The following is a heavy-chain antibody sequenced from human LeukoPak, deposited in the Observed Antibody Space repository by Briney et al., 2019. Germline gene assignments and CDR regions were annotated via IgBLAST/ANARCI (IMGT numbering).Heavy chain of an antibody. J-gene: IGHJ5*02. D-gene: IGHD6-6*01. CDR1: GFTFSSYG. Sequence: GGSLRLSCAASGFTFSSYGMHWVRQAPGKGLEWVAVIWYDGSNKYYADSVKGRFTISRDNSKNTLYLQMNSLRAEDTGVYYCARDHIPSSSGWFDPWGQGTLATVSS. CDR2: IWYDGSNK. V-gene: IGHV3-33*01. CDR3: ARDHIPSSSGWFDP.